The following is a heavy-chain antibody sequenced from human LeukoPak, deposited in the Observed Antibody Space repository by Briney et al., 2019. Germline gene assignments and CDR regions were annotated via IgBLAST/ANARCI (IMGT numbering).Heavy chain of an antibody. CDR3: AKEGRYCSGGSCDTGGFDI. J-gene: IGHJ3*02. Sequence: GGSLRLSCAASGFTFSSYSMSWVRQAPGKGLEWVSAISGSGGSTYYADSVKGRFTISRDNSKNTLYLQMNSLRAEDTAVYYCAKEGRYCSGGSCDTGGFDIWGQGTTVTVSS. CDR2: ISGSGGST. D-gene: IGHD2-15*01. V-gene: IGHV3-23*01. CDR1: GFTFSSYS.